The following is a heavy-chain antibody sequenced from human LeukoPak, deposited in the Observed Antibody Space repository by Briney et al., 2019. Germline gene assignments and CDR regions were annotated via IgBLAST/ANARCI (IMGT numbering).Heavy chain of an antibody. J-gene: IGHJ4*02. CDR1: DESFSGYY. CDR3: ARERGAAAGTEIDY. V-gene: IGHV4-4*07. Sequence: SETLSLTCVVYDESFSGYYWSWIRQPAGKGLEWIGRIYTSGSTNYNPSLKSRVTISVDTSKNQFSLKLSSVTAADTAVYYCARERGAAAGTEIDYWGQGTLVTVSS. D-gene: IGHD6-13*01. CDR2: IYTSGST.